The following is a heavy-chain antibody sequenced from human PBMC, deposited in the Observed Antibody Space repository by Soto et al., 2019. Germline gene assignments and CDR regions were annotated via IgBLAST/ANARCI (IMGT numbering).Heavy chain of an antibody. D-gene: IGHD6-19*01. CDR1: GFTFDDYA. J-gene: IGHJ4*02. CDR3: AKGREWLAFDY. V-gene: IGHV3-9*01. Sequence: SLRLSCAASGFTFDDYAMHWVRQAPGKGLEWVSGISWNSGSIGYADSVKGRFTISRDNAKNSLYLQMNSLRAEDTALYYCAKGREWLAFDYWGQGTLVTVSS. CDR2: ISWNSGSI.